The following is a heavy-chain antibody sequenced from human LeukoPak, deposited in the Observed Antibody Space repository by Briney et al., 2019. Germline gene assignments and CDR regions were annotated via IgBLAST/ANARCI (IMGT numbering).Heavy chain of an antibody. D-gene: IGHD5-18*01. Sequence: SETLSLTCTVSGGPISSGGYYWSWIRQHPGKGLEWIGYIYYSGSTNYNPSLKSRVTISVDTSKNQFSLKLSSVTAADTAVYYCASERGYSYGYVSSWGQGTLVTVSS. V-gene: IGHV4-61*08. J-gene: IGHJ4*02. CDR2: IYYSGST. CDR1: GGPISSGGYY. CDR3: ASERGYSYGYVSS.